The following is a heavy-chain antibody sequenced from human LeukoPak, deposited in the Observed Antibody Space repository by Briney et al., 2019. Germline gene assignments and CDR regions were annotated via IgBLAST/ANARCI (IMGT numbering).Heavy chain of an antibody. Sequence: PGGSLRLSCAASGFTFSSYALSWVRQPPGKGLEWIGEINHSGSTNYNPSLKSRVTISVDTSKNQFSLKLSSVTAADTAVYYCARLCVYYDSSGYFDYWGQGTLVTVSS. CDR3: ARLCVYYDSSGYFDY. CDR2: INHSGST. V-gene: IGHV4-34*01. D-gene: IGHD3-22*01. CDR1: GFTFSSYA. J-gene: IGHJ4*02.